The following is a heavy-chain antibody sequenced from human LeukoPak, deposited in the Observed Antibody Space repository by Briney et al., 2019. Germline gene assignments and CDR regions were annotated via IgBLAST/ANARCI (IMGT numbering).Heavy chain of an antibody. CDR1: GYTFTSYY. V-gene: IGHV1-46*01. Sequence: ASVKVSCKASGYTFTSYYMHWLRQAPGQGLEWVGIINPSGGSTSYAQKFQGRVTMTRDTSTSTVYMELSSLRSEDTAVYYCARGRRTYYDILTGYFTYWGQGTLVTVSS. D-gene: IGHD3-9*01. CDR3: ARGRRTYYDILTGYFTY. CDR2: INPSGGST. J-gene: IGHJ4*02.